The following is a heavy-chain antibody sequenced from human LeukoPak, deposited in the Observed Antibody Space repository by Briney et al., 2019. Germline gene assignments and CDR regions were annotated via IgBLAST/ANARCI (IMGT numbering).Heavy chain of an antibody. V-gene: IGHV3-7*01. D-gene: IGHD1-20*01. J-gene: IGHJ6*04. CDR2: IKQDGSEK. CDR1: GFTFSSYW. Sequence: GGSLRLSCAASGFTFSSYWMSWVRQAPGKGLEWVANIKQDGSEKYYVDSMKGRFTISRDNAKNSLYLQMNSLRAEDTAVYYCARELTGPPNSLDVWGKGTTVTVSS. CDR3: ARELTGPPNSLDV.